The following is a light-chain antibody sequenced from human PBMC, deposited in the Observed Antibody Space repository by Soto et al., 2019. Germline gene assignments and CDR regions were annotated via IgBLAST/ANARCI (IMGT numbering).Light chain of an antibody. CDR2: GAS. V-gene: IGKV3-15*01. CDR3: QQYNNWLWT. Sequence: IVMPQSPATLSVSPGERATLCCRASQSVSSNLAWYQQKPGQAPRLLIYGASTRATGIPARFSGSGSGTEFTLTISSLQSEDFAVYYCQQYNNWLWTFGQGTKVDIK. CDR1: QSVSSN. J-gene: IGKJ1*01.